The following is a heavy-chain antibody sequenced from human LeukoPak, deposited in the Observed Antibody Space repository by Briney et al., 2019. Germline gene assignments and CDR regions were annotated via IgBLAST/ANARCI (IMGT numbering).Heavy chain of an antibody. CDR2: ISAYNGNT. V-gene: IGHV1-18*04. D-gene: IGHD3-10*01. CDR3: ARDLYYGSGSYYIVMDV. J-gene: IGHJ6*04. CDR1: GYTFTSYG. Sequence: ASVKVSCEASGYTFTSYGISWVRQAPGQGLEWMGWISAYNGNTNYAQKLQGRVTMTTDTSTSTAYMELRSLRSDDTAVYYCARDLYYGSGSYYIVMDVWGKGTTVTVSS.